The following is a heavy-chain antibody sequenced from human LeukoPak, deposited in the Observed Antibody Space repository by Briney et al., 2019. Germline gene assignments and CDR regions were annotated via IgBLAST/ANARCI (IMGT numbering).Heavy chain of an antibody. CDR2: IYYSGST. Sequence: SETLSLTCTVSGGSISRYYWSWIRQPPGKGLEWIGYIYYSGSTNYNPSLKSRVTISVDTSKNQFPRKLSSVTAADTAVYYCASQSGYQLPSTFDYWGQGTLVTVSS. J-gene: IGHJ4*02. V-gene: IGHV4-59*08. CDR1: GGSISRYY. D-gene: IGHD2-2*01. CDR3: ASQSGYQLPSTFDY.